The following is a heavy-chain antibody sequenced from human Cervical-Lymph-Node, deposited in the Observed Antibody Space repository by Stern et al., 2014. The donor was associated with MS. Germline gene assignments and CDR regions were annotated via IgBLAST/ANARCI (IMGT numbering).Heavy chain of an antibody. CDR1: GDSISSDNW. Sequence: QVQLQESGPGLVKPSGTLSLSCGVSGDSISSDNWWSWVRQSPGKGLEWIGEIHHSETTNFNPSLKSRLTFSIDKSKNNFSLRLSSVTAADTAVYYCARVSISGYDYFDPWGQGTLVTVSS. D-gene: IGHD5-12*01. V-gene: IGHV4-4*02. CDR3: ARVSISGYDYFDP. CDR2: IHHSETT. J-gene: IGHJ5*02.